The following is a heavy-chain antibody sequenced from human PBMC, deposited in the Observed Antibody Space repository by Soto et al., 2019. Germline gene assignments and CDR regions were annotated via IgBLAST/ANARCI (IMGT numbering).Heavy chain of an antibody. CDR1: GYTFTSYD. V-gene: IGHV1-8*01. J-gene: IGHJ6*02. CDR2: MNPNSGNT. D-gene: IGHD3-10*01. Sequence: GASVKVSCKASGYTFTSYDINWVRQATGQGLEWMGWMNPNSGNTDYAQKLQGRVTMTTDTSTSTAYMELRSLRSDDTAVYYCAFMVRGVYGMDVWGQGTTVTVSS. CDR3: AFMVRGVYGMDV.